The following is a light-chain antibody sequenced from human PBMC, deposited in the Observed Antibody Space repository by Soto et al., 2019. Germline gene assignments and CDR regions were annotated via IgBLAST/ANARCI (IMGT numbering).Light chain of an antibody. CDR2: DAS. Sequence: ETVLTQSPATLSLSPGERATLSCRASQSVSNLLAWYQQKPGQAPRLLIYDASNRATGIPARFSGSGSGTDFTLTITSLEPEDFAVYCCQQRSNWLTFGGGTKVEIK. CDR3: QQRSNWLT. CDR1: QSVSNL. J-gene: IGKJ4*01. V-gene: IGKV3-11*01.